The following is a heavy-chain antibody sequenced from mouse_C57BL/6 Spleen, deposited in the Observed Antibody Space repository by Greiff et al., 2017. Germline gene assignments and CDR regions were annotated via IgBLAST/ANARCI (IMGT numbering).Heavy chain of an antibody. D-gene: IGHD4-1*01. CDR3: ASTLGTGTGFAY. V-gene: IGHV1-55*01. CDR2: IYPGSGST. J-gene: IGHJ3*01. Sequence: QVQLQQPGAELVKPGASVKMSCKASGYTFTSYWITWVKQRPGQGLEWIGDIYPGSGSTNYNEKFKSKATLTVDPSSSTAYMQLSSLTSEDSAVYYCASTLGTGTGFAYWGQGTLVTVSA. CDR1: GYTFTSYW.